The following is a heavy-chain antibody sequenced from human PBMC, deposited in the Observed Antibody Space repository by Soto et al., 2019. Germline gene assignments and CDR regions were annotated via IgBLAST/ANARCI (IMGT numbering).Heavy chain of an antibody. J-gene: IGHJ1*01. CDR3: AREGPRGY. CDR2: ISGYNGNT. Sequence: QVQLVQSGAEVKKPGASVKVSCKTSGYTFSSYGFSWVRQAPGQGIEWIGWISGYNGNTNYAQRFQGRVTMTTDTSTSTAYMELRSLRSDDTAVYSCAREGPRGYWGQGTLVTVSS. V-gene: IGHV1-18*01. CDR1: GYTFSSYG. D-gene: IGHD6-25*01.